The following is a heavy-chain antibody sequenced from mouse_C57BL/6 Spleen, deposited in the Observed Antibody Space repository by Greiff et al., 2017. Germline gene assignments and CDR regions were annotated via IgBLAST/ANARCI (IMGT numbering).Heavy chain of an antibody. Sequence: QVQLQQSGAELVKPGASVKISCKASGYAFSSYWMNWVKQRPGKGLEWIGQIYPGDGDTNYNEKFKGKATLTAAKSSSPAYIQLTSLTSEESAVDYCARAYYYGSHYYFDYWGQGTTLTVSS. J-gene: IGHJ2*01. CDR1: GYAFSSYW. CDR3: ARAYYYGSHYYFDY. V-gene: IGHV1-80*01. D-gene: IGHD1-1*01. CDR2: IYPGDGDT.